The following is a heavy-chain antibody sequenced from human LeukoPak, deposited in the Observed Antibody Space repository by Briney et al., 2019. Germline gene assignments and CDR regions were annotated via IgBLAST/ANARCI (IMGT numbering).Heavy chain of an antibody. D-gene: IGHD3-22*01. CDR1: GFTFSSSY. J-gene: IGHJ4*02. Sequence: GGSLRLSCAASGFTFSSSYMSWVRQAPGKGLEWVSVIYSGGSTYYADSVKRRFTISRDNSKNTLYLQMNSLTAEDTAVYYCTRLKYYDSSGYPPGFDYWGQGTLVTVSS. CDR2: IYSGGST. V-gene: IGHV3-53*01. CDR3: TRLKYYDSSGYPPGFDY.